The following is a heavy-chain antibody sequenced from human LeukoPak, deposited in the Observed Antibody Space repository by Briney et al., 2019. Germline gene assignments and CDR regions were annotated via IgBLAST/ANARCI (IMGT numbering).Heavy chain of an antibody. CDR2: IYDSGST. CDR1: GYSISSGNY. Sequence: PSETLSCTCAVSGYSISSGNYWGWIRQPPGKGLEWIGSIYDSGSTYYNPSLKSRVTISADTTTTQFSLRMSSVTAAATAEYYCARKVWFRELNWGQGTLVTVSS. V-gene: IGHV4-38-2*01. J-gene: IGHJ4*02. CDR3: ARKVWFRELN. D-gene: IGHD3-10*01.